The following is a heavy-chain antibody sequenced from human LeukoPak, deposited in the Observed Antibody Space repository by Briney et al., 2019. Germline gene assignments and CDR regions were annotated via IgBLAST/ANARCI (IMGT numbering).Heavy chain of an antibody. Sequence: GGSLRLSCTTSGFISGDSAVNWVRQAPGKGLEWVSTISGSGGITYYADSVKGRFTISRDNSKNTLYLQMNSLRAEDTAVYYCAKARWSGPFYFDYWGQGTLVTVSS. D-gene: IGHD3-3*01. J-gene: IGHJ4*02. CDR2: ISGSGGIT. CDR3: AKARWSGPFYFDY. V-gene: IGHV3-23*01. CDR1: GFISGDSA.